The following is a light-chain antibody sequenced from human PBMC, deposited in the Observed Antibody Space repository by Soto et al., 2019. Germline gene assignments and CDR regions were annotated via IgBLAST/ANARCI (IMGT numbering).Light chain of an antibody. V-gene: IGLV3-21*02. J-gene: IGLJ1*01. CDR3: QVWDTSSDHLYV. CDR1: NFGSKN. Sequence: SYDLTQPPSVSVAPGQTAAIPCGGDNFGSKNVHWYQQRPGQAPLLVVYDDSDRPSGIPERFSGSKSGNTATLTIRRVEAGDEADYYCQVWDTSSDHLYVFGSGTKVTVL. CDR2: DDS.